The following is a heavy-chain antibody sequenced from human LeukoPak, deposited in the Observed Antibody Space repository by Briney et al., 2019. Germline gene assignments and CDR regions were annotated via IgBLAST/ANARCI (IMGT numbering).Heavy chain of an antibody. CDR2: ISAYNGNT. V-gene: IGHV1-18*01. J-gene: IGHJ6*03. CDR3: ARRAGDYDGSGYYYYYYYMDV. D-gene: IGHD3-22*01. CDR1: GYTFTTYG. Sequence: ASVKVSCKASGYTFTTYGISWVRQAPGQGLEWMGWISAYNGNTNYAQKLQGRVTMTTDTSTSTAYMELRSLRSDDTAVYYCARRAGDYDGSGYYYYYYYMDVWGKGTTVTVSS.